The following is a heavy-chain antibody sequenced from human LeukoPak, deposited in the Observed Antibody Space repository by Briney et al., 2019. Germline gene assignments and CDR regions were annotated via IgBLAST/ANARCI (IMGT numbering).Heavy chain of an antibody. CDR3: ARDVGSGTSTDY. V-gene: IGHV1-2*02. CDR2: INPNSGGT. J-gene: IGHJ4*02. Sequence: ASVKVSCKASGYTFTGYYMHWVRQAPGQGLEWMGWINPNSGGTNYAQKFQGRVTMTRDTSISTVYMELSRLRSDDTAIYCCARDVGSGTSTDYWGQGTLVTVSS. CDR1: GYTFTGYY. D-gene: IGHD3-10*01.